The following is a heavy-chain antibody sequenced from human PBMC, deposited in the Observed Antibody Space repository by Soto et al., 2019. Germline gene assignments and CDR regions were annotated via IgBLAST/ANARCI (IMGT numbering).Heavy chain of an antibody. CDR1: GFTFSSYA. CDR2: ISGSGDST. CDR3: AKPGYCSGGSCYVSGTSRYYFDY. Sequence: GGSLRLSCAASGFTFSSYAMSWVRQAPGKGLEWVSAISGSGDSTYYADSVKGRFAISRDNSKNTLYLQMNSLRAEDTAVYYCAKPGYCSGGSCYVSGTSRYYFDYWGQGTLVTVSS. J-gene: IGHJ4*02. D-gene: IGHD2-15*01. V-gene: IGHV3-23*01.